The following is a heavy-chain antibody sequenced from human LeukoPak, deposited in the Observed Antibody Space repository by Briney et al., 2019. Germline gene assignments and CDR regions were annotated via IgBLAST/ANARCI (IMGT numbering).Heavy chain of an antibody. Sequence: GGSLRLSYAASGFTFSSYAMSWVRQAPGKGLEWVSAISGSGGSTYYADSVKGRFTISRDNSKNTLYLQMNSLRAEDTAVYYCAKAELYYYYMDVWGKGTTVTVSS. D-gene: IGHD1-26*01. J-gene: IGHJ6*03. V-gene: IGHV3-23*01. CDR1: GFTFSSYA. CDR2: ISGSGGST. CDR3: AKAELYYYYMDV.